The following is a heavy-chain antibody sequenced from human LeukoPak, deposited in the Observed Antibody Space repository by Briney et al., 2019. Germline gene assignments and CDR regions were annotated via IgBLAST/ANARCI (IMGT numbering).Heavy chain of an antibody. Sequence: GGSLRLSCEASGFSFSSYWMSWVRQAPGKGLEWVASIKEDGGEIYYVDSVKGRFTISRDNSKNSLYLQANSLRAEDTAVYYCARHLIGDSNGYYLGTYASWGQGTLVTVSS. V-gene: IGHV3-7*05. CDR1: GFSFSSYW. CDR2: IKEDGGEI. D-gene: IGHD3-22*01. J-gene: IGHJ5*02. CDR3: ARHLIGDSNGYYLGTYAS.